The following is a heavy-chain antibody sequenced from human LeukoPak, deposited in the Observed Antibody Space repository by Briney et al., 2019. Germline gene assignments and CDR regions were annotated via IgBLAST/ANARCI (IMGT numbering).Heavy chain of an antibody. D-gene: IGHD3-16*02. J-gene: IGHJ4*02. Sequence: PGGSLRLSWTASGFDFPTYALNWVRQAPGKGLEWVSVIVGNGGDIDYAESVKGRFTISRDNSKSTLYLQMNSLRAEDTAVYFCAKDLTPDGRYDVDYWGRGTLVTVSS. V-gene: IGHV3-23*01. CDR3: AKDLTPDGRYDVDY. CDR2: IVGNGGDI. CDR1: GFDFPTYA.